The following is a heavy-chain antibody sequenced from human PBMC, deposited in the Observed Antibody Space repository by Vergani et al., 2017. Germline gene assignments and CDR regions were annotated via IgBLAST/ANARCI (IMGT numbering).Heavy chain of an antibody. D-gene: IGHD5-12*01. Sequence: EVQLLESGGDLVQPGGSLRLSCAASGFTFNHYAMNWVRQAPGKGLEWVSGISGSGGSTYYAGSVKGRFTISRDSSKNTLYLQMNSLSAGDTAVYYCAKANPRNIXYDYLYYYHAMDVWGQGTTVTVSS. CDR3: AKANPRNIXYDYLYYYHAMDV. V-gene: IGHV3-23*01. CDR2: ISGSGGST. CDR1: GFTFNHYA. J-gene: IGHJ6*02.